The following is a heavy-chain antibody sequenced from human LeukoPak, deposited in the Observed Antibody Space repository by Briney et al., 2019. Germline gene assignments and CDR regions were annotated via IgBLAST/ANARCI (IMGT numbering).Heavy chain of an antibody. D-gene: IGHD4-17*01. CDR3: ARLTTVTSFDY. CDR1: GASISSGGYY. CDR2: IFYSGST. Sequence: KSSQTLSLTCTVSGASISSGGYYWSWIRQHPGKGLEWIGYIFYSGSTYYNPSLKSRVTISVDTSKNQFSLKLSSVTAADTAVYYCARLTTVTSFDYWGQGTLVTVSS. V-gene: IGHV4-31*03. J-gene: IGHJ4*02.